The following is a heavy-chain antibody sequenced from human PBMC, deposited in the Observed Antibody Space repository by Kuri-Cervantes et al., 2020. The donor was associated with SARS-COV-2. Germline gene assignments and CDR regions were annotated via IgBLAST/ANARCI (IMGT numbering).Heavy chain of an antibody. CDR2: ISSSSSYI. CDR3: ARDPPSPYCSGDSCRTDV. J-gene: IGHJ6*02. CDR1: GFTFSSYS. Sequence: GESLKISCAASGFTFSSYSMNWVRQAPGKGLEWVSSISSSSSYIYYADSVKGRFTISRDNAKNSLYLQMNSLRAEDTAVYYCARDPPSPYCSGDSCRTDVWGQGTTVTVSS. V-gene: IGHV3-21*01. D-gene: IGHD2-15*01.